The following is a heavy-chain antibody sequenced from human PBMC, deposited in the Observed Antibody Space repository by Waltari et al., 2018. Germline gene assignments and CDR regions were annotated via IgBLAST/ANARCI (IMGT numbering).Heavy chain of an antibody. CDR3: TRVAYCGGDCSGDY. CDR2: ITSGVNFL. V-gene: IGHV3-21*01. Sequence: EVQLVESGGGLVKPGGSMGLSCAASGFTFSSNTMMWVRQAPGKGLEWVSSITSGVNFLYYADSVKCRFTISRDNAKNSLYLQMSSLRAEDTAVYYCTRVAYCGGDCSGDYWGQGSLVTVSS. D-gene: IGHD2-21*02. CDR1: GFTFSSNT. J-gene: IGHJ4*02.